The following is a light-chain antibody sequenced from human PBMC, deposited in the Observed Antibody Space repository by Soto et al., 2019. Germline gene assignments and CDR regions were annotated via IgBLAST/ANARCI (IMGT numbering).Light chain of an antibody. CDR2: YVS. Sequence: QSALTQPASLSGSPGQSITISCTGNSSDVGAYNYDSWYQQYPGEAPKVIIFYVSHRPAGVSNRFSGCKSGNSASLTISGLQTQDEADYYCSSYTSATTYVFGTGTKVTVL. CDR3: SSYTSATTYV. J-gene: IGLJ1*01. CDR1: SSDVGAYNY. V-gene: IGLV2-14*01.